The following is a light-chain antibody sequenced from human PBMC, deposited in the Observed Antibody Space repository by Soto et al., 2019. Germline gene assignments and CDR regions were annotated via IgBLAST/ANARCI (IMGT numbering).Light chain of an antibody. CDR3: QQMVRHT. J-gene: IGKJ2*01. CDR2: AAS. V-gene: IGKV1-39*01. Sequence: DIQMTQSPSSLSASVGDRVTITCRASQSISSYLNWYQQKPGKAPKLLIYAASSLQSGVPSRFSGSGSGTDFTLTISSLQPEDFATYYCQQMVRHTFGQGTKLEIK. CDR1: QSISSY.